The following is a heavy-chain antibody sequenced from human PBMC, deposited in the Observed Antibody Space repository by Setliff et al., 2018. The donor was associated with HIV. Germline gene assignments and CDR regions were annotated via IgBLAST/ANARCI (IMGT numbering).Heavy chain of an antibody. V-gene: IGHV3-48*03. D-gene: IGHD5-18*01. CDR2: ISSSGSTI. Sequence: LSLSCAASGFTFSSYEMNWVRQAPGKGLEWVSYISSSGSTIYYADSVKGRFITFRDNAKNSLYLQMNSLRAEDTAVYYCARESYNYGYNGWGQGTLVTVSS. J-gene: IGHJ4*02. CDR3: ARESYNYGYNG. CDR1: GFTFSSYE.